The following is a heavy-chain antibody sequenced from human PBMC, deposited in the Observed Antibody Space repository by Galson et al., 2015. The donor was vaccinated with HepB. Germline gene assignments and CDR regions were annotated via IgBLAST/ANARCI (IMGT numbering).Heavy chain of an antibody. CDR1: GYTFTVNG. Sequence: CKASGYTFTVNGISWVRQAPGQGLEWMGWISANSGDTKYAQNLQGRVTLARNTSTSTAYLELRSLRSDDTATYYCARDRDYRFDYWGQGTLVTVSS. V-gene: IGHV1-18*04. CDR3: ARDRDYRFDY. CDR2: ISANSGDT. D-gene: IGHD4/OR15-4a*01. J-gene: IGHJ4*02.